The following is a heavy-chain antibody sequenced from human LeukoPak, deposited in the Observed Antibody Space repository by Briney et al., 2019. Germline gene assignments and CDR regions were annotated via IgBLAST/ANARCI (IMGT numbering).Heavy chain of an antibody. V-gene: IGHV4-59*01. CDR3: ATHPGVAAAGGY. CDR2: VYYSGST. D-gene: IGHD6-13*01. CDR1: GGSLSSYY. J-gene: IGHJ4*02. Sequence: SETLSLTCTVSGGSLSSYYWSWIRQPPGRGLEWIGYVYYSGSTDYNPSLKSRVTISVDTSQNQFSLHLSSVTAADTAVYYCATHPGVAAAGGYWGQGTLVTVSS.